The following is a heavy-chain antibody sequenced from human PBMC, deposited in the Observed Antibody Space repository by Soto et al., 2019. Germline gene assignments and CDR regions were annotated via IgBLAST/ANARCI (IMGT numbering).Heavy chain of an antibody. CDR1: GFTFFNYA. Sequence: GGSLRLSCAGSGFTFFNYAMHWVRQAPGKGLEWVGVISKAGESEYSDSVKGRFTISRDKSTLYLQLNRLTAEDSAVYYCARDPLAAIASALPLDY. CDR2: ISKAGESE. D-gene: IGHD6-13*01. V-gene: IGHV3-30*04. J-gene: IGHJ4*01. CDR3: ARDPLAAIASALPLDY.